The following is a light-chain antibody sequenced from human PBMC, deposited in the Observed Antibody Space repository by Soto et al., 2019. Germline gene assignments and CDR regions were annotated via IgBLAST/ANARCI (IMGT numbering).Light chain of an antibody. V-gene: IGKV1-5*01. J-gene: IGKJ5*01. CDR2: DAS. CDR1: QSIGTW. Sequence: DIQVTQSPSTLSAFVGDRVTISCRARQSIGTWLAWYQQKPGKAPKLLIYDASTLESGVPSRFSGSGSGTAFTLTISSLQPADVATYYCQEYNSYPVSFGQGTRLDI. CDR3: QEYNSYPVS.